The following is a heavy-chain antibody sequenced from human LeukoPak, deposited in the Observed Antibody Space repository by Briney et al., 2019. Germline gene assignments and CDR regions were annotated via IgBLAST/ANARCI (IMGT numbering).Heavy chain of an antibody. V-gene: IGHV1-2*02. J-gene: IGHJ4*02. Sequence: ASVKVSCKTSGYTFTGYYIHWVRQAPGQGLEWMGWLNPNSGGTNSAQQFQGRVTLTRDTSISTAYMELSRLRSDDTAVYYCARDLGYYDRLDQFDCWGQGTLVTVFS. CDR1: GYTFTGYY. D-gene: IGHD3-22*01. CDR3: ARDLGYYDRLDQFDC. CDR2: LNPNSGGT.